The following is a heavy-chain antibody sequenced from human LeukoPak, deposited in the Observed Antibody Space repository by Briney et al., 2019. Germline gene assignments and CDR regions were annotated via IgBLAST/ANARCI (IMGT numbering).Heavy chain of an antibody. J-gene: IGHJ4*02. CDR1: GFTFDEYA. CDR3: AKWVSSRWDELYYFDY. D-gene: IGHD6-19*01. V-gene: IGHV3-9*01. Sequence: GRSLRLSCAASGFTFDEYAMPWVRQAPGKGLEWVSGISWNSGSMDYAASVKGRFTISRDNAKNSLYLQMNSLRHEDTAVYYCAKWVSSRWDELYYFDYWGQGTLVTVSS. CDR2: ISWNSGSM.